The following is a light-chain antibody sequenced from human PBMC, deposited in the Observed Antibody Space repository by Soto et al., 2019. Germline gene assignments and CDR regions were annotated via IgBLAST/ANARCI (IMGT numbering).Light chain of an antibody. CDR1: SSNIGSRT. Sequence: QSVLTQPPSASGIPGQRVTISCSGSSSNIGSRTVNWYQQLPGTAPKVLIYSNTQRPSGVPDRFSGSKSGTSGSLAISGVQSDDEADYYCAAWDDTMNGWVLGGGTKLTVL. CDR3: AAWDDTMNGWV. CDR2: SNT. J-gene: IGLJ3*02. V-gene: IGLV1-44*01.